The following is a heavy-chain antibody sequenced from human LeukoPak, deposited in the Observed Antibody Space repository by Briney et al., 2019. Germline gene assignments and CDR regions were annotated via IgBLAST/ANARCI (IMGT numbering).Heavy chain of an antibody. D-gene: IGHD6-13*01. CDR1: GFTFSSYS. V-gene: IGHV3-21*04. J-gene: IGHJ4*02. CDR2: ISSSSSSI. CDR3: AKTHQGAATAAGTLYYFDY. Sequence: PGGSLRLSCAASGFTFSSYSMNWVRQAPGKGLEWVSSISSSSSSINNADSVNGRFTISRDNTKKSLYLQMNSLRAEDTAVYYCAKTHQGAATAAGTLYYFDYWGQGTLVTVSS.